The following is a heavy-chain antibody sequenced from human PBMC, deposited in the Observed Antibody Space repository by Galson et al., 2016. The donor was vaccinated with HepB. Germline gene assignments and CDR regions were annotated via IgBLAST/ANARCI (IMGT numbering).Heavy chain of an antibody. V-gene: IGHV3-30*03. Sequence: SLRLSCAASGFTFSGYGMHWVRQAPGKGLEWLAADSMDGRRKFYADSVKGRFTISRDNSNNMLFLQMSSLRTDDTAIYYCARRHEYCPPVGCSVDYWGQGNLVSVSS. CDR2: DSMDGRRK. J-gene: IGHJ4*02. CDR3: ARRHEYCPPVGCSVDY. D-gene: IGHD2/OR15-2a*01. CDR1: GFTFSGYG.